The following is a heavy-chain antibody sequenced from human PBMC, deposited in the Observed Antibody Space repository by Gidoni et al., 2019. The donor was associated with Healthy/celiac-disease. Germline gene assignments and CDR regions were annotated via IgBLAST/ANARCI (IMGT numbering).Heavy chain of an antibody. D-gene: IGHD2-15*01. J-gene: IGHJ4*02. Sequence: EVQLVESGGGLVQPGGSLRLSCAASGFTFSSDWMSWVRQAPGKGLEWVDKIKQDGSDKYYEDSVKGRFTISRDNAKNSLYLQMNSLRAEDTAVYYCARGYCSGGSCVPIERNYFDYWGQGTLVTVSS. V-gene: IGHV3-7*03. CDR3: ARGYCSGGSCVPIERNYFDY. CDR1: GFTFSSDW. CDR2: IKQDGSDK.